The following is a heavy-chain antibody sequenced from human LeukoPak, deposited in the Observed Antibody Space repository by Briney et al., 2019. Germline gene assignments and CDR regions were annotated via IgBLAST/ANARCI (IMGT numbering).Heavy chain of an antibody. CDR1: GFTVSSLA. Sequence: KAGGSLRLSCAASGFTVSSLAMHWVRQAPGKGLEWVSSSGTRSGTKYYADSVKGRFTISRDSAMNSVSLQINSLRAEDAAVYYCVAATKSDYWGQGTLVTVSS. V-gene: IGHV3-21*01. CDR3: VAATKSDY. CDR2: SGTRSGTK. D-gene: IGHD6-25*01. J-gene: IGHJ4*02.